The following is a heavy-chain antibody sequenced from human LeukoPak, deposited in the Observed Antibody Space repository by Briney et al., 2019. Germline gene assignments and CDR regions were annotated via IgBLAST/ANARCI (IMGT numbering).Heavy chain of an antibody. D-gene: IGHD3-10*01. V-gene: IGHV1-3*03. Sequence: GASVKVSCKASGYTFTSYAMHWVRQAPGQRREWMGWINAGNGNTKYSQEFQGRVTITRDTSASTTYMEASSLRSEDIAVYYCARAVGSYYCYWGQGTLVTVSS. J-gene: IGHJ4*02. CDR1: GYTFTSYA. CDR3: ARAVGSYYCY. CDR2: INAGNGNT.